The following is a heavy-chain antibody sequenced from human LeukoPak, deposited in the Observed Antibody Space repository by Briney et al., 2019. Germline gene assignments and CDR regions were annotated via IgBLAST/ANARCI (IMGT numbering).Heavy chain of an antibody. CDR1: GFTFSGSA. Sequence: GGSLKLSCAASGFTFSGSAMHWVRQASGKGLEWVGRIRSKANSYATAYAASVKGRFTISRDDSKNTAYLQMNSLKTEDTAVYYCTRLMVAAAGRWADYWGQGTLVTVSS. J-gene: IGHJ4*02. CDR3: TRLMVAAAGRWADY. CDR2: IRSKANSYAT. D-gene: IGHD6-13*01. V-gene: IGHV3-73*01.